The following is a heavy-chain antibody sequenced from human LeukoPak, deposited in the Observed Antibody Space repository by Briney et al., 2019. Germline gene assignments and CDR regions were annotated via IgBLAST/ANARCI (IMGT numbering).Heavy chain of an antibody. J-gene: IGHJ4*02. CDR2: ISGSGGST. CDR1: GFTFSSYA. CDR3: AKDHLPGIVVADRDY. V-gene: IGHV3-23*01. D-gene: IGHD6-19*01. Sequence: GGSLRLSCAASGFTFSSYAMSWVRQAPGKGLDWVSLISGSGGSTYYADSVKGRFTISRDNSKSTLYLQINSLRAEDTAVYYCAKDHLPGIVVADRDYWGQGTLVTVSS.